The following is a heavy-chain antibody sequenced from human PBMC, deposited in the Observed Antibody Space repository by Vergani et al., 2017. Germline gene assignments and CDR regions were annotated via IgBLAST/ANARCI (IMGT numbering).Heavy chain of an antibody. CDR1: GGSISSSNW. Sequence: QVQLQESGPGLVKPSGTLSLTCAVSGGSISSSNWWSWVRQPPGKGLEWIGYIYYSGSTKYNPSLKSRVTISVDTSKNQFSLKLSSVTAADTAVYYCARLLRYFDWLPQYYFDYWGQGTLVTVSS. CDR3: ARLLRYFDWLPQYYFDY. J-gene: IGHJ4*02. CDR2: IYYSGST. D-gene: IGHD3-9*01. V-gene: IGHV4-4*02.